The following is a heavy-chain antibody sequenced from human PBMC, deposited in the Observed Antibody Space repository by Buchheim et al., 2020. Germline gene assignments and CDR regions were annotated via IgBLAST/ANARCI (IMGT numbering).Heavy chain of an antibody. CDR1: GFTFSSCA. CDR2: ISEDGSEK. J-gene: IGHJ4*02. V-gene: IGHV3-30-3*01. CDR3: AREVDY. Sequence: QVQLVESGGGVVQPGRSLRLSCAASGFTFSSCAMHWVCQTPGKGLEWVAVISEDGSEKYCADSVKGRFTISRDTSKNTLNLQMNSLRAEDTAVYYCAREVDYWGQGTL.